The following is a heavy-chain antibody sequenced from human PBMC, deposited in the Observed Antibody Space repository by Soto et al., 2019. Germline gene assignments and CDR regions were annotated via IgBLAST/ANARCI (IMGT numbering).Heavy chain of an antibody. V-gene: IGHV1-69*13. CDR1: GSTFSSYA. D-gene: IGHD2-15*01. CDR2: STPIFGTA. J-gene: IGHJ4*02. CDR3: ERGYCSGGSCYDFGY. Sequence: GASVKVSCKASGSTFSSYAISWVRQAPGQGLGGMGGSTPIFGTANYAQKFQGRVTIDADESASTADMELSSLRSEDTSVYCCERGYCSGGSCYDFGYWGQGTLVTVSS.